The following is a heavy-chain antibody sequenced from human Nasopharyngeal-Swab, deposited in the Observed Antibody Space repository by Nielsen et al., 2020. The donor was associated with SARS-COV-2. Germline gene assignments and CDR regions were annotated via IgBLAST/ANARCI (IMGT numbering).Heavy chain of an antibody. CDR1: GFTFSSYW. CDR3: VKGPPAVIHYFDY. CDR2: ISSSSSYI. J-gene: IGHJ4*02. V-gene: IGHV3-21*04. D-gene: IGHD2-21*01. Sequence: GGSLRLSCAASGFTFSSYWMSWVRQAPGKGLEWVSSISSSSSYIYYADSVKGRFTISRDNAKNSLYLQMNSLRAEDTAVYYCVKGPPAVIHYFDYWGQGTLVTVSS.